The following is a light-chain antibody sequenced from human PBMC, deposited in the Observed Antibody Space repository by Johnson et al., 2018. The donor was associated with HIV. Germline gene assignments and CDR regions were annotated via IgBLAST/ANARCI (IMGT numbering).Light chain of an antibody. V-gene: IGLV1-51*01. CDR3: GTWDSSLSAGV. CDR2: DNN. Sequence: QPVLTQPPSVSAAPGQTVTISCSGSSSNIGNNYVSWYQQLPGTAPKLLIYDNNKRPSGIPDRFSGSKSGTSATLGITGLQTGAEADYYCGTWDSSLSAGVFGTGTKVTVL. CDR1: SSNIGNNY. J-gene: IGLJ1*01.